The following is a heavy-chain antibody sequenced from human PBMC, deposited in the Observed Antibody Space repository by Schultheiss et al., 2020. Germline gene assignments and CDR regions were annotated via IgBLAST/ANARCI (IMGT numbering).Heavy chain of an antibody. J-gene: IGHJ4*02. CDR1: GGSISSYY. CDR3: ARHKGSSSWYVGFDY. D-gene: IGHD6-13*01. V-gene: IGHV4-59*01. Sequence: SQPLSLTCTVSGGSISSYYWSWIRQPPGKGLEWIGYIYYSGSTNYNPSLKSRVSMSVDTSKSQISLKVTSVTAADTAVYYCARHKGSSSWYVGFDYWGQGTLFTVAS. CDR2: IYYSGST.